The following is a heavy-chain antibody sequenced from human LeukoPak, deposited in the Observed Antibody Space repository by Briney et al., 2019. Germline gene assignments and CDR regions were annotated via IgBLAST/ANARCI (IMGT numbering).Heavy chain of an antibody. CDR2: MNTNTGDT. V-gene: IGHV1-2*04. CDR3: ARGSGTSWYDY. D-gene: IGHD6-13*01. J-gene: IGHJ4*02. Sequence: ASVKVSCKASGYTFTANYMHWVRQAPGQGLEWMGWMNTNTGDTKNAQKFQGCVTMTRDTSITTAYTELSRLTFDDTAVYYCARGSGTSWYDYWGQGTLVTVSS. CDR1: GYTFTANY.